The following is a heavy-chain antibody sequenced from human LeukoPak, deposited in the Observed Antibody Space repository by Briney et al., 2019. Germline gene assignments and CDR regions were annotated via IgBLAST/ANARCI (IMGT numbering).Heavy chain of an antibody. J-gene: IGHJ5*02. D-gene: IGHD2-21*02. V-gene: IGHV1-18*04. CDR1: GYTFTGYY. CDR2: TSIYNGKT. Sequence: ASVKVSCKASGYTFTGYYMHWVRQAPGHGLEWVGWTSIYNGKTYYAQRFQDRVTMTTDTSTSTVYMELRSLRSDDTAVYYCARVCHIVVVTAEGGWFDPWGQGTLVTVSS. CDR3: ARVCHIVVVTAEGGWFDP.